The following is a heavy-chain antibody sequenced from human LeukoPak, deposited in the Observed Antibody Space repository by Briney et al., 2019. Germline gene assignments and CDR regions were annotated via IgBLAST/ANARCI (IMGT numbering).Heavy chain of an antibody. CDR2: ISSSSSTI. V-gene: IGHV3-48*01. D-gene: IGHD6-13*01. CDR3: ARSSTWYSLSWFDY. J-gene: IGHJ4*02. CDR1: GFTFSSYS. Sequence: GGSLRLSCAASGFTFSSYSMNWVRQAPGKGLEWVSYISSSSSTIYYADSVKGRFTISRDNAKNSLYLQMNSLRAEDTAVYYCARSSTWYSLSWFDYWGQGTLVTVSS.